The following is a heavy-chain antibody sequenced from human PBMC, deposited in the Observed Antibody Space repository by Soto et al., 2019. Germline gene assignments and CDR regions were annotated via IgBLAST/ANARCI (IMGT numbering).Heavy chain of an antibody. CDR3: ARGGVGAAGGMDV. J-gene: IGHJ6*02. Sequence: QVQLVQSGAEVKKPGSSVKVSCKSSGDTFIYTITWVRQAPGQGLEWMGRIIPIFTKTNYAQKFQGRVTITADRSTSTAYMELSGLRSEDTAVYYCARGGVGAAGGMDVWGQGTTVTVSS. V-gene: IGHV1-69*08. CDR2: IIPIFTKT. D-gene: IGHD1-26*01. CDR1: GDTFIYT.